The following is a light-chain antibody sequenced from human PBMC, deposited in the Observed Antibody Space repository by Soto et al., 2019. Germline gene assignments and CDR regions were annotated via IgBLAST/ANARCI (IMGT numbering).Light chain of an antibody. CDR1: SSDIGGYNY. CDR2: DVS. J-gene: IGLJ1*01. CDR3: RSHTSTSTLYV. V-gene: IGLV2-14*03. Sequence: QSALTQPASLSGSPGQSITISCTGTSSDIGGYNYVSWYQQLPGKGPKLIIYDVSNRPSGVSDRFSGSKSGNAASLTISGLQAEYQADYYLRSHTSTSTLYVCGTGTQVTVL.